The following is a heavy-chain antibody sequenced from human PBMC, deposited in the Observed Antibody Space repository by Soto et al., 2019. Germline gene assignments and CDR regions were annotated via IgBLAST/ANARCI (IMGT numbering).Heavy chain of an antibody. D-gene: IGHD2-2*01. CDR3: ARDLFPMRTSSFCYYYGMDV. CDR1: GGTFSSYA. Sequence: QVQLLQSGAEVKKPGSSVKVSCKASGGTFSSYAISWVRQAPGQGLEWMGGIIPIFGTANYAQKFQGRVRVTADESTSTAYMELSSLRSEDTAVYYCARDLFPMRTSSFCYYYGMDVWGQGTTVTVSS. CDR2: IIPIFGTA. V-gene: IGHV1-69*01. J-gene: IGHJ6*02.